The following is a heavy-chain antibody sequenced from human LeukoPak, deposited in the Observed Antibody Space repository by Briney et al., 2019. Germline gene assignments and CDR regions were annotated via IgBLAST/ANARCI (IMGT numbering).Heavy chain of an antibody. J-gene: IGHJ4*02. CDR1: GFTFSSYG. CDR3: ARVYPHYYGSGSYPDY. D-gene: IGHD3-10*01. CDR2: ISSSSSTI. Sequence: PGGSLRLSCAASGFTFSSYGMTWVRQAPGKGLEWVSYISSSSSTIYYADSVKGRFTISRDNAKNSLYLQLNSLRAEDTAVYYCARVYPHYYGSGSYPDYWGQGTLVTVSS. V-gene: IGHV3-48*01.